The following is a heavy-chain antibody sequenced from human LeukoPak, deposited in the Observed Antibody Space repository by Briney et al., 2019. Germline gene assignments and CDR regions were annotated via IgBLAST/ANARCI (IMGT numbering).Heavy chain of an antibody. Sequence: SVKVSCKASGGTFSSHAISWVRQAPGQGLEWMGGIIPIFGTANYAQKFQGRVTITADESTSTAYMELSSLRSEDTAVYYCARTSSSWYSEYFQHWGQGTLVTVSS. J-gene: IGHJ1*01. CDR1: GGTFSSHA. CDR2: IIPIFGTA. V-gene: IGHV1-69*13. D-gene: IGHD6-13*01. CDR3: ARTSSSWYSEYFQH.